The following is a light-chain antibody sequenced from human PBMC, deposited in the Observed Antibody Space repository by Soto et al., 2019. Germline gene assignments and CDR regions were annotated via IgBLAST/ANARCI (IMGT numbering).Light chain of an antibody. Sequence: DIQMTQSPSTLSASVGDRVTITCRASQSISSWLAWFQQKPGKAPKLLMYDASSLESGVPSRFSGSGSGTDFTLTISSLQPEDFATYYCQQSYSTPGTFGPGTKVDIK. J-gene: IGKJ3*01. CDR2: DAS. CDR1: QSISSW. CDR3: QQSYSTPGT. V-gene: IGKV1-5*01.